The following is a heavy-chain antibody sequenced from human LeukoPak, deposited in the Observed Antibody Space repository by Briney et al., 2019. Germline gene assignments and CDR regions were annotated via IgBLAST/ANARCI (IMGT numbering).Heavy chain of an antibody. J-gene: IGHJ4*02. D-gene: IGHD2-15*01. CDR1: GGSISSSSYY. CDR2: IYYSGST. V-gene: IGHV4-39*07. CDR3: ARGEHYQDIYYFDY. Sequence: PSETLSLTCTVSGGSISSSSYYWGWIRQPPGKGLEWIGSIYYSGSTYYNPSLKSRVTISVDTSKNQFSLKLSSVTAADTAVYYCARGEHYQDIYYFDYWGQGTLVTVSS.